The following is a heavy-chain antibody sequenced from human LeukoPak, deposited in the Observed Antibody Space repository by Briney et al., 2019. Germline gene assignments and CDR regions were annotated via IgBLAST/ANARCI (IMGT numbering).Heavy chain of an antibody. J-gene: IGHJ6*03. Sequence: SETLSLTCTVSNYSISSAYYWGWIRQPPGKGLEWIGSIAHGGRPYYNPSLKSRVTISVDTSKNQFSLKLSSVTAADTAVYYCARGLEYYYGSGSLNYYYYMDVWGKGTTVTVSS. D-gene: IGHD3-10*01. CDR1: NYSISSAYY. V-gene: IGHV4-38-2*02. CDR3: ARGLEYYYGSGSLNYYYYMDV. CDR2: IAHGGRP.